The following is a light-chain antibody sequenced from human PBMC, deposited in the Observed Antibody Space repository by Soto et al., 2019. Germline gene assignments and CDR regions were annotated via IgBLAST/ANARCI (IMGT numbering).Light chain of an antibody. CDR3: SSYTSSSTLYV. CDR1: SSDVGGYNY. V-gene: IGLV2-14*01. J-gene: IGLJ1*01. CDR2: DVS. Sequence: QSVLTQPASVSGSPGQSITISCTGTSSDVGGYNYVSWYQQHPGKAPKLMIYDVSNRPSGVSNRFSGSKSDNTASLTISGLQAEDEADYYCSSYTSSSTLYVLGTGTKVTVL.